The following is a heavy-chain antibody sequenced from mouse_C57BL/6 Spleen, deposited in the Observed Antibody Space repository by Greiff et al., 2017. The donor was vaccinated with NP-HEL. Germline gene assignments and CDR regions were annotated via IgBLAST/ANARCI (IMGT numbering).Heavy chain of an antibody. D-gene: IGHD1-1*01. CDR1: GFNITDYY. V-gene: IGHV14-1*01. CDR3: TTRGYYGSSPDY. J-gene: IGHJ2*01. CDR2: IDPEDGDT. Sequence: VQLKQSGAELVRPGASVKLSCTASGFNITDYYMHWVKQRPEQGLEWIGRIDPEDGDTEYAPKFQGKATMTADTSSNTAYLQLSSLTSEDTAVYYCTTRGYYGSSPDYWGQGTTLTVSS.